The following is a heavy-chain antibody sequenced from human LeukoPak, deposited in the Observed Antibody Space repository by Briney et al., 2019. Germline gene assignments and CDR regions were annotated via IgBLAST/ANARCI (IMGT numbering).Heavy chain of an antibody. J-gene: IGHJ4*02. D-gene: IGHD4-17*01. Sequence: SETLSLTCAVYGGSFSGYYWSWIRQPPGKGLEWIGEINHSGSTNYNPSLKSRVTISVDTSKNQFSLKLSSVTAADTAVYYCARDRLGYGDFDYWGQGTLVTVSS. CDR2: INHSGST. CDR3: ARDRLGYGDFDY. CDR1: GGSFSGYY. V-gene: IGHV4-34*01.